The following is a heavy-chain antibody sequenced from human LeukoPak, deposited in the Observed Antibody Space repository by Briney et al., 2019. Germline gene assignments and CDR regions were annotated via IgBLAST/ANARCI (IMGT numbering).Heavy chain of an antibody. CDR3: ARTVPGYPDDYFDY. J-gene: IGHJ4*02. D-gene: IGHD6-19*01. Sequence: GGSLRLSCAASGFTFSRHWMSWVRQTPGKGLERVAHMNQDGSAIYYVDSVKGRFTISRDNAKNSLCLQMTGLTVADTAVYYCARTVPGYPDDYFDYWGQGTLVTVSS. CDR1: GFTFSRHW. CDR2: MNQDGSAI. V-gene: IGHV3-7*01.